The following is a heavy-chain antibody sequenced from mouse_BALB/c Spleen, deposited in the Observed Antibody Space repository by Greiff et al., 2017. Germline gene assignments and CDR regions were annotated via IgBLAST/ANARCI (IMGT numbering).Heavy chain of an antibody. V-gene: IGHV5-6*01. J-gene: IGHJ3*01. Sequence: EVQRVESGGDLVKPGGSLKLSCAASGFTFSSYGMSWVRQTPDKRLEWVATISSGGSYTYYPDSVKGRFTISRDNAKNTLYLQMSSLKSEDTAMYYCARHGVVDFFAYWGQGTLVTVSA. D-gene: IGHD1-1*01. CDR2: ISSGGSYT. CDR3: ARHGVVDFFAY. CDR1: GFTFSSYG.